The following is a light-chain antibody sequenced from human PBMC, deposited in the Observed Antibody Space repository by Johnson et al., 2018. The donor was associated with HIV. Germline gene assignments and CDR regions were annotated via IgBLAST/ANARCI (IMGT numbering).Light chain of an antibody. CDR3: GTWDSSLSANV. CDR1: SSNIGNNY. J-gene: IGLJ1*01. CDR2: ENN. V-gene: IGLV1-51*02. Sequence: QPVLTQPPSVSAAPGQKVTISCSGSSSNIGNNYVSWYQQLPGTAPKLLIYENNKRPSGIPDRFSGSKSGTSAALAIPGVHPGDEADYYCGTWDSSLSANVFGTGTRVTVL.